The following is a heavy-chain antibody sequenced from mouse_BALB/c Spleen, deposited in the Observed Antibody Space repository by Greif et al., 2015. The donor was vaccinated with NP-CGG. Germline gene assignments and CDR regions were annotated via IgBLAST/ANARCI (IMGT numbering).Heavy chain of an antibody. Sequence: QVQLKESGPDLVAPSQSLSITCTVSGFSLTSYGVHWVRQPPGKGLEWLVVIWGDGSTTYNSALKSRLSISKDNSKSQVFLKMNSLQTDDTAMYYCARQSTYGYAMDYWGQGTSVTVSS. J-gene: IGHJ4*01. CDR2: IWGDGST. V-gene: IGHV2-6-2*01. CDR1: GFSLTSYG. D-gene: IGHD5-1*01. CDR3: ARQSTYGYAMDY.